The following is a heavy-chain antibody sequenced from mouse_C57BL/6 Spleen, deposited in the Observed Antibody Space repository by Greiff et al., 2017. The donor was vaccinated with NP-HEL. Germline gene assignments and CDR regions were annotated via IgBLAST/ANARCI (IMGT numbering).Heavy chain of an antibody. J-gene: IGHJ1*03. D-gene: IGHD2-5*01. Sequence: QVQLQQSGPELVKPGASVEISCKASGYAFSSSWMNWVKQRPGKGLEWIGRIYPGDGDTNYNGKFKGKATLTADKSSSTAYMQLSSLTSEDSAVYFCARSGYSNYWYFDVWGTGTTVTVSS. CDR2: IYPGDGDT. V-gene: IGHV1-82*01. CDR3: ARSGYSNYWYFDV. CDR1: GYAFSSSW.